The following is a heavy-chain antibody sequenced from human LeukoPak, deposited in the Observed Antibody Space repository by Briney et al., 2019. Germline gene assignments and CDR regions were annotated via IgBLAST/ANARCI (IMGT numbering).Heavy chain of an antibody. CDR2: ISWNSGSI. CDR3: AKDTGYGSRPTYPDY. V-gene: IGHV3-9*01. Sequence: PGGSLRLSCAASGFTFDDYAMHWVRQAPGKGLEWVSGISWNSGSIGYADSVKGRFTISRDNAKNSLYLQMNSLRAEDTALYYCAKDTGYGSRPTYPDYWGQGTLVTVSS. J-gene: IGHJ4*02. CDR1: GFTFDDYA. D-gene: IGHD6-13*01.